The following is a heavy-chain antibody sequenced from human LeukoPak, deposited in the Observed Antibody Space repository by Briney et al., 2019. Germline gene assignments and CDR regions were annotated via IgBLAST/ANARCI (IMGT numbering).Heavy chain of an antibody. D-gene: IGHD2-15*01. CDR1: GGSFSSGNYY. CDR3: SRRRGGSSNSDF. Sequence: SETLSLTCTVSGGSFSSGNYYWGWIRQPPGEGLKWIGNIHNSGSTYYNPSLKSRVAISLDTSKNQFSLKVYSVTAADTAVYYCSRRRGGSSNSDFWGQGTLVTVSS. V-gene: IGHV4-39*01. CDR2: IHNSGST. J-gene: IGHJ4*02.